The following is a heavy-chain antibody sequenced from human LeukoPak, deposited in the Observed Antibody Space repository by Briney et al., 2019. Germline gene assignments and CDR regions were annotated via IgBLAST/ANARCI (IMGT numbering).Heavy chain of an antibody. Sequence: GGSLRLSCAASGFTFSSSAMSWVRQAPGKGLEWVSGIGTAGDTYYPGSVKGRFTISRENAKNSLYLQMNSLRAEDTAVYYCARGLRFLEWQLFDYWGQGTLVTVSS. CDR2: IGTAGDT. CDR3: ARGLRFLEWQLFDY. D-gene: IGHD3-3*01. J-gene: IGHJ4*02. V-gene: IGHV3-13*01. CDR1: GFTFSSSA.